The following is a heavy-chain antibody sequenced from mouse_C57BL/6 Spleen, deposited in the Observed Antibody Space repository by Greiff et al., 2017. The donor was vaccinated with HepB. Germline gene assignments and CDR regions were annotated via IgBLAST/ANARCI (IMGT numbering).Heavy chain of an antibody. Sequence: EVQRVESEGGLVQPGSSMKLSCTASGFTFSDYYMAWVRQVPEKGLEWVANINYDGSSTYYLDSLKSRFIISRDNAKNMLYLQMSSLKSEDTATYYCARDRDYYGSSYEGYFDYWGQGTTLTVSS. D-gene: IGHD1-1*01. CDR2: INYDGSST. V-gene: IGHV5-16*01. CDR1: GFTFSDYY. J-gene: IGHJ2*01. CDR3: ARDRDYYGSSYEGYFDY.